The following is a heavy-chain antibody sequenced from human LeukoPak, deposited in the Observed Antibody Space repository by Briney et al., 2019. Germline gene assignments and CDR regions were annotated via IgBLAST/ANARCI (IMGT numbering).Heavy chain of an antibody. CDR3: ARVTDSPYNWNYGGIIDY. D-gene: IGHD1-7*01. V-gene: IGHV4-34*01. Sequence: PSETLSFTCAVYGGSFSGYYWSWIRQPPGKGLEWIGEINHSGSTNYNPSLKSRVTIPVDTSKNQFSLKLSSVTAADTAVYYCARVTDSPYNWNYGGIIDYWGQGTLVTVSS. CDR1: GGSFSGYY. CDR2: INHSGST. J-gene: IGHJ4*02.